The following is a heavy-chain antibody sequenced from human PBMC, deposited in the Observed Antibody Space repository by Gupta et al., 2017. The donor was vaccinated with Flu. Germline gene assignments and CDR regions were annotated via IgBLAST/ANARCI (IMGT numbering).Heavy chain of an antibody. J-gene: IGHJ4*02. CDR3: ASDHRYSGSYDD. V-gene: IGHV4-4*07. Sequence: QVQLQESGPGLVKPSETLSLTCTVSGGSISSYYWSWIRQPAGKGLEWIGRIYTSGSTNYNPALKSRVTMSVDTSKKKFSLKMRSVTAADTAVYYFASDHRYSGSYDDGGQGTLVTVYS. CDR1: GGSISSYY. CDR2: IYTSGST. D-gene: IGHD1-26*01.